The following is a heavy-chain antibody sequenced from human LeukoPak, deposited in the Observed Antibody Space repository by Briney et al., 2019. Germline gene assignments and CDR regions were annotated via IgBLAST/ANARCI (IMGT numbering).Heavy chain of an antibody. J-gene: IGHJ4*02. CDR2: INSDGSST. D-gene: IGHD6-13*01. Sequence: PVGSLRLSCAASGFTFSSYWMHWVRQAPGKGLVWVSRINSDGSSTGYADSVKGRFTIFRDNAKNTLYLQMNSLRAEDTAVYYCASQTYSSSCYYWGQGTLVTVSS. CDR1: GFTFSSYW. CDR3: ASQTYSSSCYY. V-gene: IGHV3-74*01.